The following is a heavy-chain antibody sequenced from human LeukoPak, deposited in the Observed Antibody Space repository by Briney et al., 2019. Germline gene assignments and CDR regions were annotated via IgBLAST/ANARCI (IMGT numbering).Heavy chain of an antibody. V-gene: IGHV1-2*02. J-gene: IGHJ6*02. CDR2: INPNSGGT. D-gene: IGHD3-10*01. Sequence: GASVKVSCKASGYTFTGYYMHWVRQAPGQGLEWMGWINPNSGGTNYAQKFQGRVTMTRDTSISTAYMELSRLRSDDTAVYYCASGYYGSGSYPRFQYYYYGMDVWGQGTTVTVSS. CDR3: ASGYYGSGSYPRFQYYYYGMDV. CDR1: GYTFTGYY.